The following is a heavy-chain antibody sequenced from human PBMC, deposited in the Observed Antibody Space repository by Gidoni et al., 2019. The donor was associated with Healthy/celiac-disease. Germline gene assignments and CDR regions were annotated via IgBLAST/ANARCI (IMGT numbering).Heavy chain of an antibody. V-gene: IGHV4-34*01. J-gene: IGHJ4*02. CDR1: GGSFSGYY. CDR2: INHSGST. D-gene: IGHD1-26*01. Sequence: QVPLQQWGAGLLKPSETLSLTCAVYGGSFSGYYWSWIRPPPGKGLGWIGEINHSGSTNYNPSLKSRVTISVDTSKNQFSLKLSAVTAADTAVYYCARGGSGSRTLQNWGQGTLVTVSS. CDR3: ARGGSGSRTLQN.